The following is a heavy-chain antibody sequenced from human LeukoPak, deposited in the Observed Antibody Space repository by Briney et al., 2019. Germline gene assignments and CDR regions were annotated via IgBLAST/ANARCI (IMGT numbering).Heavy chain of an antibody. CDR1: GGSISSYY. J-gene: IGHJ4*02. D-gene: IGHD3-22*01. Sequence: KPSETLSLTCTVSGGSISSYYWSWIRQPPGKGLEWIGYIYYSGSTNYNPSLESRVTISVDTSKNQFSLKLSSVTAADTAVYYCARAPGMYYYDSSGYYLDWGQGTLVTVSS. CDR3: ARAPGMYYYDSSGYYLD. V-gene: IGHV4-59*01. CDR2: IYYSGST.